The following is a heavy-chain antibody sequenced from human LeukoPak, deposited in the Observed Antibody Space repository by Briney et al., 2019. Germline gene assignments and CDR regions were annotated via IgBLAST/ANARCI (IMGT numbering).Heavy chain of an antibody. V-gene: IGHV1-46*01. D-gene: IGHD1-7*01. Sequence: GASVKVSCKASGYSFIRYHIHWVRQAPGQGLEWMGVLKLYDGSISHAQKFQGRVTMTSDTSTSTVYMELSSLRSEDTAVYYCAVEVTGTTVNYYYYGMDVWGQGTTVTVSS. J-gene: IGHJ6*02. CDR1: GYSFIRYH. CDR2: LKLYDGSI. CDR3: AVEVTGTTVNYYYYGMDV.